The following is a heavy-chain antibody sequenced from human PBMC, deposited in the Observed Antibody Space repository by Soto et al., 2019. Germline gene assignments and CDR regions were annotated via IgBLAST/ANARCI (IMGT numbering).Heavy chain of an antibody. D-gene: IGHD4-17*01. CDR3: AKNPTLTTGQY. CDR2: ISAGGGST. V-gene: IGHV3-23*01. J-gene: IGHJ4*02. CDR1: GFTFGSFA. Sequence: EVQLLESGGGLVQPGGSLRLSCAASGFTFGSFAMSWVRQAPGKGLEWVSTISAGGGSTYYADSVRGRFTISRDNSKNTLYLQMNSLRAEDTALYYCAKNPTLTTGQYWGQGTLVTVSS.